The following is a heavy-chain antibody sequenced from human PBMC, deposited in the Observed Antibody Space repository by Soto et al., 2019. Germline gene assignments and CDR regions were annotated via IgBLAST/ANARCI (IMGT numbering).Heavy chain of an antibody. CDR2: IIPIFGTA. CDR3: AYYGDYRYYGMGV. J-gene: IGHJ6*02. CDR1: GGTFSSYA. Sequence: SVKVSCKASGGTFSSYAISWVRQAPGQGLEWMGGIIPIFGTANYAQKFQGRVTITADESTSTAYMELSSLRSEDTAVYYCAYYGDYRYYGMGVWGQGTTVTVSS. V-gene: IGHV1-69*13. D-gene: IGHD4-17*01.